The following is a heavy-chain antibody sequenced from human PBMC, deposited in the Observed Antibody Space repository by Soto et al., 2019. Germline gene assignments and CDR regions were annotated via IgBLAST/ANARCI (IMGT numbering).Heavy chain of an antibody. CDR1: GGTFSSYA. CDR2: IIPIFGTA. J-gene: IGHJ6*02. Sequence: QVQLVQSGAEVKKPGSSVKVSCKASGGTFSSYAISWVRQAPGQGLEWMGGIIPIFGTADYAQTFQGRVTIPADESTSTAYMAMGSLRSEDTAVYYCASHTGSSPEGRYYYGMDVWGQGTTVTVSS. V-gene: IGHV1-69*12. CDR3: ASHTGSSPEGRYYYGMDV. D-gene: IGHD1-26*01.